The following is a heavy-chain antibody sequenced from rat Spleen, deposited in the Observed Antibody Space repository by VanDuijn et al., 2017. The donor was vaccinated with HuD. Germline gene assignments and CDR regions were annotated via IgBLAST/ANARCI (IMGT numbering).Heavy chain of an antibody. CDR3: VRQDTSGYSNWFAY. D-gene: IGHD4-3*01. CDR2: ISYDGGRN. Sequence: EVQLVESGGGLVQPGRSLKLSCAASGFTFSDYYMAWVRQAPTKGLEWVATISYDGGRNFYRDSVKGRFTISRDNAKSSLYLQMDSLRSEDTATYYCVRQDTSGYSNWFAYWGQGTLVTVSS. J-gene: IGHJ3*01. CDR1: GFTFSDYY. V-gene: IGHV5-29*01.